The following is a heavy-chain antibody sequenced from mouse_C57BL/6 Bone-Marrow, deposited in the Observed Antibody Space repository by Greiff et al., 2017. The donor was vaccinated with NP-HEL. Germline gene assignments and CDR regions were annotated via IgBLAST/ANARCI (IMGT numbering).Heavy chain of an antibody. CDR1: GYTFTSYW. CDR3: ARSGSSGYSDY. D-gene: IGHD3-2*02. Sequence: QVQLQQPGAELVMPGASVKLSCKASGYTFTSYWMHWVKQRPGQGLEWIGEIDPSDSYTNYNQKFKGKSTLTVDKSSSTAYMQLSSLTSEDAAVYYCARSGSSGYSDYWGQGTTLTVSS. V-gene: IGHV1-69*01. J-gene: IGHJ2*01. CDR2: IDPSDSYT.